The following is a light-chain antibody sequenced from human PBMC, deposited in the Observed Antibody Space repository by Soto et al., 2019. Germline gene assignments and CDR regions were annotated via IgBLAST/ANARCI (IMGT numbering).Light chain of an antibody. CDR3: QQYNSYSYT. V-gene: IGKV1-5*01. Sequence: DIQMTQSPSTLSAPVGDRVTISCRASQSISNWLAWFQQKPGKAPKLLIYDASTLESGVPSRFSGSGSGTEFTLTISSLQPDDFATYYGQQYNSYSYTFGQGTKLEIK. CDR1: QSISNW. J-gene: IGKJ2*01. CDR2: DAS.